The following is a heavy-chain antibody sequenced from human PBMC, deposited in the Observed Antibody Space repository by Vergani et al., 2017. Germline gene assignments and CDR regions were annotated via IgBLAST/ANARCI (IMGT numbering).Heavy chain of an antibody. V-gene: IGHV4-61*02. Sequence: QVQLRESAPGLVKSSQTLSLICTVSGGSISSGDYYWSWIRQPAGKGLEWIGRISTGGSTSYNPSLKSRVAVSMDTSKNQFSLRLNFVTAADTALYYCARDGSFRWFDPWGQGTLVTVSS. J-gene: IGHJ5*02. CDR2: ISTGGST. D-gene: IGHD3-16*02. CDR3: ARDGSFRWFDP. CDR1: GGSISSGDYY.